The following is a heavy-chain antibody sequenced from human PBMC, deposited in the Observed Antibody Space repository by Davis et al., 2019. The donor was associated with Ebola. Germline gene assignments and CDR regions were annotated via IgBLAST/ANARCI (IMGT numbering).Heavy chain of an antibody. CDR2: ISGSGGST. Sequence: GESLKISCAASGFTFSSYAMSWVRQAPGKGLEWVSAISGSGGSTYYADSVKGRFTISRDNSKNTLYLQMNSLRAEDTAVYYCAKPKYSSGWDFDYWGQGTLVTVSS. CDR1: GFTFSSYA. CDR3: AKPKYSSGWDFDY. V-gene: IGHV3-23*01. D-gene: IGHD6-19*01. J-gene: IGHJ4*02.